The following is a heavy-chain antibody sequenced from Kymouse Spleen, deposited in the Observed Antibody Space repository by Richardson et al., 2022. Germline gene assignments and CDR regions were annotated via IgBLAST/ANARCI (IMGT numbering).Heavy chain of an antibody. V-gene: IGHV3-21*03. CDR1: GFTFSSYS. CDR2: ISSSSSYI. D-gene: IGHD3-10*01. Sequence: EVQLVESGGGLVKPGGSLRLSCAASGFTFSSYSMNWVRQAPGKGLEWVSSISSSSSYIYYADSVKGRFTISRDNAKNSLYLQMNSLRAEDTAVYYCARDQRITMVRGVRGWFDPWGQGTLVTVSS. J-gene: IGHJ5*02. CDR3: ARDQRITMVRGVRGWFDP.